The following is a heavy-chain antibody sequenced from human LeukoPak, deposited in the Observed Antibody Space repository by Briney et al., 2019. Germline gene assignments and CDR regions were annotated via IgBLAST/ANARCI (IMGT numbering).Heavy chain of an antibody. CDR1: GYTFTGYY. CDR3: ARDKNWFDP. CDR2: INTGSGNT. D-gene: IGHD2/OR15-2a*01. Sequence: ASVKVSCKASGYTFTGYYMHWVRQAPGQRLEWMGWINTGSGNTKYSQQFQGRVTITRDASASTAYLDLSSLRSEDTAVNYCARDKNWFDPWGQGTLVTVSS. V-gene: IGHV1-3*04. J-gene: IGHJ5*02.